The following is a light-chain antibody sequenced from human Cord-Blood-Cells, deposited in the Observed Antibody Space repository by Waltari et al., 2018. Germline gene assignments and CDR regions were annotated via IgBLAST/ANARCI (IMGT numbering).Light chain of an antibody. CDR1: QSVSSY. Sequence: EIVLTQSPATLSLSPGERATLSCRASQSVSSYLAWYQQKPGQAPRLLIYDASNRATGIPARVSGSGSETDFTLTISSLEPEEFAVYYCQQRSNWITFGQGTRLEIK. V-gene: IGKV3-11*01. J-gene: IGKJ5*01. CDR3: QQRSNWIT. CDR2: DAS.